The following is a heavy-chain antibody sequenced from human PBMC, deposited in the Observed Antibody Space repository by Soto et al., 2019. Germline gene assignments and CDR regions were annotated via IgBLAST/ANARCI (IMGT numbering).Heavy chain of an antibody. J-gene: IGHJ5*02. CDR3: ARARWLENGFDP. V-gene: IGHV4-4*07. CDR2: INSDGNT. CDR1: GGCIFGDY. D-gene: IGHD5-12*01. Sequence: ESLSLTVTDSGGCIFGDYCALIWHPAGGGLEWIGWINSDGNTNYRPSMKSRITLSVDPSGKPFSLNLTSLTAADTAYYCCARARWLENGFDPWGPGIQVTVSS.